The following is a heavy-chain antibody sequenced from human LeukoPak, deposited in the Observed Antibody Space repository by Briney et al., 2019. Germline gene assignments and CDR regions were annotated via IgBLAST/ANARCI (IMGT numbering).Heavy chain of an antibody. J-gene: IGHJ4*02. CDR3: ARDIGAGSTSFIPADY. D-gene: IGHD2-2*01. V-gene: IGHV4-4*07. CDR1: GGSISSYY. Sequence: SETLSLSCTVSGGSISSYYWSWIRQPAGEGLEWIGRIYTSGSTNYNPSLKSRVTMSVDTSKNQFSLKLSSVTAADTAVYYCARDIGAGSTSFIPADYWGQGTLSPSPQ. CDR2: IYTSGST.